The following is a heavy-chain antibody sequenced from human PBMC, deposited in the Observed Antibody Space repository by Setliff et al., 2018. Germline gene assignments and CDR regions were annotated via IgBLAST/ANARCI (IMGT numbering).Heavy chain of an antibody. D-gene: IGHD3-10*01. V-gene: IGHV4-31*03. CDR3: ARDVRYYYGSGSYYNDWFDP. J-gene: IGHJ5*02. CDR1: GGSISSGGYY. Sequence: TLSLTCTVSGGSISSGGYYWSWIRQHPGKGLEWIGYIYYSGSTYYNPSLKSRVTISVDTSKNQFSLKLSSVTAADTAVYYCARDVRYYYGSGSYYNDWFDPWGQGTLVTVSS. CDR2: IYYSGST.